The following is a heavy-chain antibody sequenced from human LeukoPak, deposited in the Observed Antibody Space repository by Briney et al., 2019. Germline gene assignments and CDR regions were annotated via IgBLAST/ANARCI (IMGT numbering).Heavy chain of an antibody. CDR1: GDSISSYY. V-gene: IGHV4-4*07. D-gene: IGHD6-13*01. CDR2: IHTSETT. Sequence: PSETLSLTCTVSGDSISSYYWSWIRQPAGRGLEWVGRIHTSETTNYNPSLKGRVTISEDMSKNQFSLKLTSVTAADTAVYYCARHSAHSSTNDAFDIWGQGTMVTVSS. CDR3: ARHSAHSSTNDAFDI. J-gene: IGHJ3*02.